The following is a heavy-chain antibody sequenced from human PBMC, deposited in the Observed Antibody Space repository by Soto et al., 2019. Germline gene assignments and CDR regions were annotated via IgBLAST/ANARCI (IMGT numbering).Heavy chain of an antibody. D-gene: IGHD5-18*01. J-gene: IGHJ6*02. CDR2: ISGSGGST. CDR3: ARRWGRQLNGYYYYGMDV. V-gene: IGHV3-23*01. CDR1: GFTFSSYA. Sequence: PGGSLRLSCAASGFTFSSYAMSWVRQAPGKGLEWVSAISGSGGSTYYADSVKGRFTISRDNSKNTLYLQMNSLRAEDTAVYYCARRWGRQLNGYYYYGMDVWGQGTTVTVSS.